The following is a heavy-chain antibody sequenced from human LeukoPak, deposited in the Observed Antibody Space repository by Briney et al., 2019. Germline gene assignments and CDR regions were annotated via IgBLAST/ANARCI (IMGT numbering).Heavy chain of an antibody. CDR1: GFNFISSW. D-gene: IGHD6-19*01. Sequence: GGSLRLSCAASGFNFISSWMNWVRQAPGKGLEWVANIKQDGSEKYYVDSVKGRFTISRDNAKNSLYLQMNSLRAEDTAVYYCARARNRIAVSVIREYYYMDVWGKGTMVTVSS. CDR3: ARARNRIAVSVIREYYYMDV. CDR2: IKQDGSEK. J-gene: IGHJ6*03. V-gene: IGHV3-7*01.